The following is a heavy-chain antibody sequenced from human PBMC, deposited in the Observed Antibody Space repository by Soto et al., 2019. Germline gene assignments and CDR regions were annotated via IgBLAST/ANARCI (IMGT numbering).Heavy chain of an antibody. D-gene: IGHD2-21*01. CDR3: AREGGGEYDSASYKPWRFDP. CDR1: GYTFTTFG. Sequence: QVQLVQSGAEVKKPGSSVKVSCKASGYTFTTFGISWVRQAPGQGLEWLGGIIPVFAKTTYAQKFRGRITLTADEATSTAYMELSRLTSDDTAIYYCAREGGGEYDSASYKPWRFDPWGHGTLVTVSS. V-gene: IGHV1-69*01. CDR2: IIPVFAKT. J-gene: IGHJ5*02.